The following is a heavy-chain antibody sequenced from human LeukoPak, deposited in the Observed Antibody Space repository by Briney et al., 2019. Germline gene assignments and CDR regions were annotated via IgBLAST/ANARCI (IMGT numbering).Heavy chain of an antibody. V-gene: IGHV4-39*07. J-gene: IGHJ3*02. D-gene: IGHD2-2*02. Sequence: PSETLSLTCTVSGGSISSSSYYWGWIRQPPGKGLEWIGSIYQSGSTFYNPSLKSRVTISLDTSKNQFSLKLSSVTAADTAVYYCARRCVTTRCYKDTFDIWGQGTVVTVSS. CDR2: IYQSGST. CDR1: GGSISSSSYY. CDR3: ARRCVTTRCYKDTFDI.